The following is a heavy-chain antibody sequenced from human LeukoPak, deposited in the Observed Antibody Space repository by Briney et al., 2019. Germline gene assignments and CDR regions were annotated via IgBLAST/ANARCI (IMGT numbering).Heavy chain of an antibody. J-gene: IGHJ4*02. CDR1: GFTFSSYS. V-gene: IGHV3-21*01. D-gene: IGHD3-10*01. Sequence: GGSLRLSCAASGFTFSSYSMHWVRQAPGKGLEWVSSISSSSSYLYYADSVKGRYIISSDNAKNSLSLQMNSLRAEDTPVYYCARDSIGVHYYGSGSFMFAYWGQRTLVTVPS. CDR2: ISSSSSYL. CDR3: ARDSIGVHYYGSGSFMFAY.